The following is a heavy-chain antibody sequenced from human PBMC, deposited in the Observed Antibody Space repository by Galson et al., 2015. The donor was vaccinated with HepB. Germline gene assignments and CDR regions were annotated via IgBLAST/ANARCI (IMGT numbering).Heavy chain of an antibody. J-gene: IGHJ4*02. CDR3: VRVAHSDDGDHAHFDD. D-gene: IGHD4-17*01. V-gene: IGHV3-11*05. Sequence: SLRLSCAASRFTFSDYYMTWIRQAPGKGLEWLSYISGGSPYTNYANSVKGRFTISRNNAKHSLYLHIRGLRDDDTAVYYCVRVAHSDDGDHAHFDDWGQGTLVTVSS. CDR2: ISGGSPYT. CDR1: RFTFSDYY.